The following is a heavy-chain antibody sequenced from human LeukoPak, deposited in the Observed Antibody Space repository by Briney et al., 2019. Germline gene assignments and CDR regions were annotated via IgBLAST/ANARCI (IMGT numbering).Heavy chain of an antibody. CDR3: ARLGTYCSTRDCKPRASLAPNAYDV. CDR1: EYDFDYHW. J-gene: IGHJ3*01. D-gene: IGHD2-2*01. V-gene: IGHV5-51*01. CDR2: VYPDDSET. Sequence: GESLKISCRGSEYDFDYHWIAWVRQRPGKGLEWMGIVYPDDSETRYSPSFQGQVSISADKSSTTAYLQWSSLKASDTAMYYCARLGTYCSTRDCKPRASLAPNAYDVWGQGTLVTVFS.